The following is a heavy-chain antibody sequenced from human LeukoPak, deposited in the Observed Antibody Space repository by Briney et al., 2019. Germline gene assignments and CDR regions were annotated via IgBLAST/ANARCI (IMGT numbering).Heavy chain of an antibody. J-gene: IGHJ1*01. CDR2: IIPIFGIA. Sequence: SVKVSCKASGGTFSSYAISWVRQAPGQGLEWMGRIIPIFGIANYAQKFQGRVTITADKSTSTAYMELSSLRSEDTAVYYCARTKDYYDSSGETLEYFQHWGQGTLVTVSS. CDR1: GGTFSSYA. CDR3: ARTKDYYDSSGETLEYFQH. D-gene: IGHD3-22*01. V-gene: IGHV1-69*04.